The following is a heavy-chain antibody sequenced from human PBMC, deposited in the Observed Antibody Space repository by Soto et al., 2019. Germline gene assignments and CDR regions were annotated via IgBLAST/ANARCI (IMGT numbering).Heavy chain of an antibody. CDR2: IYSGGSK. V-gene: IGHV3-66*01. Sequence: GGSLRLSCAASGFTVSSNYMSWVRQAPGKGLEWVSVIYSGGSKYYEESVKSRFTISRDNSKNTLYLQMNSLRAEDTAVYYCVRAEPTRYFQHWGQGTLVTVSS. J-gene: IGHJ1*01. CDR3: VRAEPTRYFQH. D-gene: IGHD1-1*01. CDR1: GFTVSSNY.